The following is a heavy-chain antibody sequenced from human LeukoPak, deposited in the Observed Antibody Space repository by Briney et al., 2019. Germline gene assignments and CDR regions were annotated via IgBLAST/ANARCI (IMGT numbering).Heavy chain of an antibody. CDR3: ARVCTVTTVSYYYYYMDV. Sequence: SETLSLTCAVYGGSFSGYYWSWIRQPPGKGLEWIGEINHSGNTNYNPSLKSRVTISVDTSKNQFSLKLSSVTAADTAMYYCARVCTVTTVSYYYYYMDVWGKGTTVTVSS. CDR1: GGSFSGYY. D-gene: IGHD4-17*01. CDR2: INHSGNT. J-gene: IGHJ6*03. V-gene: IGHV4-34*01.